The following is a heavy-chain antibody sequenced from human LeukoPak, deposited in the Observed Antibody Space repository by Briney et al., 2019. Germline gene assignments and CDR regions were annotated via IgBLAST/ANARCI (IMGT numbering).Heavy chain of an antibody. CDR2: IHPNSGGT. CDR1: GYTLTDYY. J-gene: IGHJ4*02. Sequence: ASLQVHCKASGYTLTDYYVHWVRQAPGQGLEWMGWIHPNSGGTKYAQNFQGRVTMTRDTSISTAYMELSSLRSDDTAVYYCARRMATNPKYCFDYWGQGTLVTVSS. V-gene: IGHV1-2*02. D-gene: IGHD5-24*01. CDR3: ARRMATNPKYCFDY.